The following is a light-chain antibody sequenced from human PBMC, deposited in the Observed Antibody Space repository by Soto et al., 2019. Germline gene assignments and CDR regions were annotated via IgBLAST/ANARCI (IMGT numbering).Light chain of an antibody. V-gene: IGKV1-5*01. J-gene: IGKJ5*01. CDR1: QSIGSW. CDR3: QQSYSTLSIT. Sequence: DTQMTQSPSTLSASVGDRVTITCRASQSIGSWLAWYQQKPGKAPKLLIYDASSLESGVPSRFSGSGSGTESTLTISSLQPEDFATYYCQQSYSTLSITFGQGTRLEIK. CDR2: DAS.